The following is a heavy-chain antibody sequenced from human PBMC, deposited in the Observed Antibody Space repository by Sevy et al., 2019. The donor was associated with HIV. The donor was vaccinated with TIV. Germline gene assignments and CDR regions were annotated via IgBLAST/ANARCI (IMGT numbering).Heavy chain of an antibody. J-gene: IGHJ4*02. Sequence: SETLSLTCTVSGGSISSGTYYWTWIRQPAGKGVEWIGRIYTSGITNYNPSLKSRVTISLDTSKNQFSLNLSSVTAADTAVYYCARYYYGSGKYYFDYWGQGTLVTVSS. CDR3: ARYYYGSGKYYFDY. V-gene: IGHV4-61*02. D-gene: IGHD3-10*01. CDR2: IYTSGIT. CDR1: GGSISSGTYY.